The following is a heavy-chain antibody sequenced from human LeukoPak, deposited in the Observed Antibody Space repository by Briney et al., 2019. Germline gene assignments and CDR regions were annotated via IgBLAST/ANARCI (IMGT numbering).Heavy chain of an antibody. CDR2: ISGSGDNT. Sequence: GSLKLSCEASGFTFSSYWMHWVRQAPGKGLEWVSTISGSGDNTYYADSVKGRFIISRDDSKNTLYLQMNSLRAEDTAVYYCARDYYDSGSYGGISFGNWGQGTLVTVSS. CDR1: GFTFSSYW. CDR3: ARDYYDSGSYGGISFGN. V-gene: IGHV3-23*01. J-gene: IGHJ4*02. D-gene: IGHD3-10*01.